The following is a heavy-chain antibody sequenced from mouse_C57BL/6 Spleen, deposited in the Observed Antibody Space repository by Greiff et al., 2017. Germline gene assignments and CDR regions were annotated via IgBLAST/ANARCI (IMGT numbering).Heavy chain of an antibody. V-gene: IGHV1-61*01. CDR3: GSWTYGSTSGLLN. Sequence: QVQLQQPGAELVRPGSSVKLSCKASGYTFTGYWMDWVKQRPGQGLEWIGNIYPSDSETHYNHKFKGKATLTVDKSSSTAYMQLSSLPSEDSAVYYCGSWTYGSTSGLLNWGQGTLVTVSA. CDR2: IYPSDSET. D-gene: IGHD1-1*01. CDR1: GYTFTGYW. J-gene: IGHJ3*01.